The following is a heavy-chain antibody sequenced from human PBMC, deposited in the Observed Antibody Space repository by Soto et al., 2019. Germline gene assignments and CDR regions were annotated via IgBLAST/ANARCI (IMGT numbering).Heavy chain of an antibody. J-gene: IGHJ4*02. Sequence: GGSLRLSCAASGFTFSDHYMDWVRQAPGKGLEWVGRTRNKANSYTTEYAASVKGRFTISRDDSKNSLYLQMNSLKTEDTAVYYCDRYVIPEDPYDYWSQGTLVTVSA. CDR3: DRYVIPEDPYDY. CDR2: TRNKANSYTT. CDR1: GFTFSDHY. D-gene: IGHD3-16*02. V-gene: IGHV3-72*01.